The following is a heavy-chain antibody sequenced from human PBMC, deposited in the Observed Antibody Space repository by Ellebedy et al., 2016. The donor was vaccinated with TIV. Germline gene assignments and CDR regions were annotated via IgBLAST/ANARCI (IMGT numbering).Heavy chain of an antibody. Sequence: GESLKISXVASGITFSNYPMNWVRQAPGKGLEWVSAISGSGGSTYYADSVKGRFTISRDNSKNTLYLQMNSLRAEDTAVYYCAKLAAAMVTSSARWFDPWGQGTLVTVSS. J-gene: IGHJ5*02. D-gene: IGHD5-18*01. CDR1: GITFSNYP. CDR3: AKLAAAMVTSSARWFDP. CDR2: ISGSGGST. V-gene: IGHV3-23*01.